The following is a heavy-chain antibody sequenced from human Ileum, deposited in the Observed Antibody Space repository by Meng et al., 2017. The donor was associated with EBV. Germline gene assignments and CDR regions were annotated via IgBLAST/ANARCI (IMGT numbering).Heavy chain of an antibody. D-gene: IGHD3-22*01. J-gene: IGHJ4*02. CDR2: IYYSGST. CDR1: GYSISSTNW. V-gene: IGHV4-28*01. CDR3: ARNVPGTSAYYD. Sequence: PHESGPGLVKPSGTLSLTCAVSGYSISSTNWWGWIRQPPGKGLEWIGYIYYSGSTSYNPSLKSRVTMSVDTSKNQFSLNLNSVTAVDTAVYYCARNVPGTSAYYDWGQGTLVTVSS.